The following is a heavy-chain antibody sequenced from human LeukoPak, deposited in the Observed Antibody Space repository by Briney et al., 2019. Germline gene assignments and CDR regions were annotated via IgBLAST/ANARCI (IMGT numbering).Heavy chain of an antibody. CDR1: GYTFTGYY. V-gene: IGHV1-2*06. D-gene: IGHD2-2*01. CDR2: INPNSGGT. CDR3: ARQYCSSTSCYYYFDY. Sequence: ASVKVSCKASGYTFTGYYMHWVRQAPGQGLEWMGLINPNSGGTNYAQKFQGRVTMTRDTSISTAYMELSRLRSDDTAVYYCARQYCSSTSCYYYFDYWGQGTLVTVSP. J-gene: IGHJ4*02.